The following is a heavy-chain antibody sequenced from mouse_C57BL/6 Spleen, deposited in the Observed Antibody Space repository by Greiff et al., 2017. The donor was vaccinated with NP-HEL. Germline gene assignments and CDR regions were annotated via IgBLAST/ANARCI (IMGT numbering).Heavy chain of an antibody. D-gene: IGHD1-1*01. V-gene: IGHV1-54*01. CDR1: GYAFTNYL. CDR3: ARGDYGSSYYAMDY. J-gene: IGHJ4*01. Sequence: VQLQQSGAELVRPGTSVKVSCKASGYAFTNYLIEWVKQRPGQGLEWIGVINPGSGGTNYNEKFKGKATLTADKSSSTAYMQRSSLTSEDSAVYFCARGDYGSSYYAMDYWGQGTSVTVSS. CDR2: INPGSGGT.